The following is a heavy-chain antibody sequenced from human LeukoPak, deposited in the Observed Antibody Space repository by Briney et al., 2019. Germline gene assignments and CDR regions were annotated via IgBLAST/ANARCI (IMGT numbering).Heavy chain of an antibody. D-gene: IGHD1-26*01. CDR1: GFTFISYS. Sequence: GGSLRLSCAASGFTFISYSIHWVRQAPGKGLEWVSAISGSGGSKYYADSVKGRFTISRDNAKNSLYLQMNSLRAEDTAVYYCARSIVGATPRDDYWGQGTLVTVSS. CDR2: ISGSGGSK. V-gene: IGHV3-21*01. J-gene: IGHJ4*02. CDR3: ARSIVGATPRDDY.